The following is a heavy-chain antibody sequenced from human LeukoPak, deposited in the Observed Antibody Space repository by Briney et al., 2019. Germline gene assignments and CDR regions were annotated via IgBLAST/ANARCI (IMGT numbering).Heavy chain of an antibody. D-gene: IGHD4-17*01. CDR3: ARDQGPVDYGDWGYYGLDV. V-gene: IGHV3-64*01. Sequence: GGSLRLSCAASGFTFSSYVIHWVRQAPGKGLEYVSSISSNGGSTYYANSVKGRFIISRDNSKNTLYLQMGSLRAEDMAVYYCARDQGPVDYGDWGYYGLDVWGQGTTVTVSS. CDR1: GFTFSSYV. CDR2: ISSNGGST. J-gene: IGHJ6*02.